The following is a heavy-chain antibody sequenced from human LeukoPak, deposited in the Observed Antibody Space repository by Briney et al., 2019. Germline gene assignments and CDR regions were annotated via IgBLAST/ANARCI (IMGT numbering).Heavy chain of an antibody. CDR2: IYSGGST. Sequence: GGSLRLSCAASGFTDSSNYMSWVRQAPGKGLEWVSVIYSGGSTYYADSVKGRFTISRDNSKNTLYLQMNSLRAEDTAVYYCARGSYNYFDYWGQGTLVTVSS. V-gene: IGHV3-53*01. J-gene: IGHJ4*02. CDR1: GFTDSSNY. CDR3: ARGSYNYFDY. D-gene: IGHD3-10*01.